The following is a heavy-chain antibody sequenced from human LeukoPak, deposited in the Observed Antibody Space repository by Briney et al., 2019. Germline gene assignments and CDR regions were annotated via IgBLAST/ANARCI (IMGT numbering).Heavy chain of an antibody. CDR3: ARGIAAADY. Sequence: SQTLSLTCALSGDSVSSNSADWSWIRQSPSRGLEWLGRTYYRSKWYNDYAVSVKSRITINPDTSKNQFSLQLNSVTAEDTAVYYCARGIAAADYWGQGILVTVSS. CDR1: GDSVSSNSAD. V-gene: IGHV6-1*01. J-gene: IGHJ4*02. D-gene: IGHD6-13*01. CDR2: TYYRSKWYN.